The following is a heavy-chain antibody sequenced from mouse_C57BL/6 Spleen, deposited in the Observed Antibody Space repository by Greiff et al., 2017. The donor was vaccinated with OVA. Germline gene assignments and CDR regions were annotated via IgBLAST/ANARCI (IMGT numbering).Heavy chain of an antibody. J-gene: IGHJ3*01. CDR2: IDPSDSYT. CDR1: GYTFTSYW. V-gene: IGHV1-50*01. Sequence: QVQLKQPGAELVKPGASVKLSCKASGYTFTSYWMQWVKQRPGQGLEWIGEIDPSDSYTNYNQKFKGKATLTVDTSSSTAYMQLSSLTSEDSAVYYCARYGSSSAWFAYWGQGTLVTVSA. CDR3: ARYGSSSAWFAY. D-gene: IGHD1-1*01.